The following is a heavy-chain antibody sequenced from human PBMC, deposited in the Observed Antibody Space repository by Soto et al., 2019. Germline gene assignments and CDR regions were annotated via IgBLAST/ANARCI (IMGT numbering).Heavy chain of an antibody. CDR2: IWYDGSNK. Sequence: GGSLRLSCAASGFTFSSYGMHWVRQAPGKGLEWVAVIWYDGSNKYYADSVKGRFTISRDNSKNTLYLQMNSLRAEDTAVYYCASLNEYNWNSDAFDIWGQGTMVTVSS. CDR1: GFTFSSYG. D-gene: IGHD1-7*01. J-gene: IGHJ3*02. V-gene: IGHV3-33*01. CDR3: ASLNEYNWNSDAFDI.